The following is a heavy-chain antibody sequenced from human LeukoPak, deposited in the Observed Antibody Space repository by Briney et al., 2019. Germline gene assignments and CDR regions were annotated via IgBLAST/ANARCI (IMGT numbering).Heavy chain of an antibody. V-gene: IGHV1-69*13. CDR2: IIPIFGTA. CDR1: GGTFSRHS. D-gene: IGHD2-15*01. CDR3: ARDRRTTPYNWFDP. J-gene: IGHJ5*02. Sequence: SVKVSCKASGGTFSRHSISWVRQSPGQGLEWMGGIIPIFGTANYAQKFQGRVTITADESTSTAYMELSSLRSEDTAVYYCARDRRTTPYNWFDPWGQGTLVTVSS.